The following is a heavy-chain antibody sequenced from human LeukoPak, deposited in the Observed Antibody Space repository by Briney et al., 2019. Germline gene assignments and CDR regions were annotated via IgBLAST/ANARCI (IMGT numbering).Heavy chain of an antibody. V-gene: IGHV1-2*02. D-gene: IGHD3-9*01. J-gene: IGHJ3*02. Sequence: ASVKVSCKASGYTFTGYYLHWVRQAPGQGLEWMGWINPNSGGTHYAQKFQGRVTMTRDTSTSTAYMEVSRLRADDTAGYYCASEKTYDILTGYQDAFDIWGQGTMVTVSS. CDR1: GYTFTGYY. CDR3: ASEKTYDILTGYQDAFDI. CDR2: INPNSGGT.